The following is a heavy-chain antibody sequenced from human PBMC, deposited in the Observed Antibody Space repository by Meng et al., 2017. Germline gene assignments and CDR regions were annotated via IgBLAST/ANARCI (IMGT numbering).Heavy chain of an antibody. D-gene: IGHD6-6*01. V-gene: IGHV3-30*15. CDR1: GFTFSSYA. Sequence: GESLKISCAASGFTFSSYAMHWVRQAPGKGLEWVAVISYDGSNKYYEDSVKGRFTISRDNSKNTLYLQMSSLRAEDTAVYYCARGRARYEYFQHWGQGTLVTVSS. CDR2: ISYDGSNK. J-gene: IGHJ1*01. CDR3: ARGRARYEYFQH.